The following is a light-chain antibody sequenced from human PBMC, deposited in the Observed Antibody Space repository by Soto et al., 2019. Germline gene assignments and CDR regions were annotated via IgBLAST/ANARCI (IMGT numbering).Light chain of an antibody. V-gene: IGLV2-14*01. CDR2: EVS. CDR1: SSDVGGYNY. CDR3: RSYPRSSPYL. J-gene: IGLJ1*01. Sequence: QSVLTQPASVSGCPGQSITISCTGTSSDVGGYNYVSWYQQHPGKSPKLMIYEVSNRPSGVSNRFSGSKSGNTASLTISGLHADPAPDYSCRSYPRSSPYLSGTRTKLTV.